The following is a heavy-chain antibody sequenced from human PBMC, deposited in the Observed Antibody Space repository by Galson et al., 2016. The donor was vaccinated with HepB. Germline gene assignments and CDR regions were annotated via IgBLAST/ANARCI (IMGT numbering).Heavy chain of an antibody. Sequence: ETLSLTCAASGGSISSGNWWCWVRQPPGKGLEWIAEIHQSGSTNYNPSLKSRVTISVDKHKNQFSLKLSSVNAADTAVYYCAHSGDYSLNYWGQGTLVTVSS. J-gene: IGHJ4*02. CDR1: GGSISSGNW. D-gene: IGHD2-21*01. V-gene: IGHV4-4*02. CDR2: IHQSGST. CDR3: AHSGDYSLNY.